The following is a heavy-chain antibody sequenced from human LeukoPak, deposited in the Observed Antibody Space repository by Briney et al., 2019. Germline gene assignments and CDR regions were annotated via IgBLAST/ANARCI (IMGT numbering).Heavy chain of an antibody. CDR2: ISWNSGSI. Sequence: GGFLRLSCAASGFTFDDYAMHWVRQAPGKGLEWVSGISWNSGSIGYADSVKGRFTISRDNAKNSLYLQMNSLRAEDMALYYCAKSKDWYYFDYWGQGTLVTVSS. V-gene: IGHV3-9*03. CDR3: AKSKDWYYFDY. J-gene: IGHJ4*02. D-gene: IGHD2-21*01. CDR1: GFTFDDYA.